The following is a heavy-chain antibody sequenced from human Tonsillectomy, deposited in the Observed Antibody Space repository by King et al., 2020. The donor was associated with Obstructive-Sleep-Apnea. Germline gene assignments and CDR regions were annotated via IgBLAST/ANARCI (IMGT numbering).Heavy chain of an antibody. D-gene: IGHD2-15*01. CDR3: ATYKGLLFSGDFDY. J-gene: IGHJ4*02. V-gene: IGHV3-53*04. Sequence: VQLVESGGGLVQPGGSLRLSCAASGFTVSSSYMTWVRQAPGKGLEFVSVIHSGGTTYYADSVKGRFTISRHNSKNTLFLQMNSLRPEDTAIYYCATYKGLLFSGDFDYWGQGTLVTVSS. CDR1: GFTVSSSY. CDR2: IHSGGTT.